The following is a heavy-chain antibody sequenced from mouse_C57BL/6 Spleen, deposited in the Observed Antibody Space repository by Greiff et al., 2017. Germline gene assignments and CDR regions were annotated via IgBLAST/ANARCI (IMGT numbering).Heavy chain of an antibody. V-gene: IGHV6-3*01. CDR1: GFTFSNYW. CDR3: TAYSNFYWYFDV. CDR2: IRLKSDNYAT. J-gene: IGHJ1*03. D-gene: IGHD2-5*01. Sequence: EVKLEESGGGLVQPGGSMKLSCVASGFTFSNYWMNWVRQSPEKGLEWVAQIRLKSDNYATHYAESVKGRFTISRDDSKSSVYLQMNNLRAEDTGIYYCTAYSNFYWYFDVWGTGTTVTVSS.